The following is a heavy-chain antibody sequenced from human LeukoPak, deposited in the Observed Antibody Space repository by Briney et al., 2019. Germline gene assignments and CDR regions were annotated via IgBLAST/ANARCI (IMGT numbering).Heavy chain of an antibody. CDR2: IYYSGST. J-gene: IGHJ4*02. CDR3: ARSRLYSNDWFDY. D-gene: IGHD6-13*01. CDR1: GGSISSYY. Sequence: PSETLALTCTVSGGSISSYYWSWIRRPPGKGLEWIGYIYYSGSTDYNPSLKSRVTISVDTSKNQFSLKLSSVTAADTAVYYCARSRLYSNDWFDYWGQGTLVTVSS. V-gene: IGHV4-59*01.